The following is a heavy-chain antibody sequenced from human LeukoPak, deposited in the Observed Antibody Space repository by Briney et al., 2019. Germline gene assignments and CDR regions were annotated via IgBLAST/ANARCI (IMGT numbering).Heavy chain of an antibody. CDR2: INHSGST. CDR1: GGSFSGYY. V-gene: IGHV4-34*01. D-gene: IGHD3-10*01. J-gene: IGHJ5*02. CDR3: ASMVRGVTLDP. Sequence: PSETLSLTCAVYGGSFSGYYWSWIRQPPGKGLEWIGEINHSGSTNYNPSLKSRVTISVDRSKNQFSLKLSSVTAADTAVYYCASMVRGVTLDPWGQGTLVTVSS.